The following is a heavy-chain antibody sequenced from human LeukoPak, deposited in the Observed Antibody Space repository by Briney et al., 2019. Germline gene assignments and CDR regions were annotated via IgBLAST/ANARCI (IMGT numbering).Heavy chain of an antibody. D-gene: IGHD3-10*02. CDR3: AELGITMIGGV. Sequence: GGSLRLSCAASGFTFSSYEMNWVRQAPGKGLEWVSYISSSGSTIYYADSVKGRFTISRDNAKNSLYLQMNSLGAEDTAVYYCAELGITMIGGVWGKGTTVTTSS. V-gene: IGHV3-48*03. J-gene: IGHJ6*04. CDR1: GFTFSSYE. CDR2: ISSSGSTI.